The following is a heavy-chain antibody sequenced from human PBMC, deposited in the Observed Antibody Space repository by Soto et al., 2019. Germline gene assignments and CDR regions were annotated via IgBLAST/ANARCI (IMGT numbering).Heavy chain of an antibody. J-gene: IGHJ4*02. D-gene: IGHD3-10*01. Sequence: SVKVSCKASGYTFTGYYMHWVRQAPGQGLEWMGRIIPILGIANYAQKFQGRVTITADKSTSTAYMELSSLRSEDTAVYYCARDVGFGDVNLGTYFDYWGQGTLVTVSS. V-gene: IGHV1-69*04. CDR3: ARDVGFGDVNLGTYFDY. CDR1: GYTFTGYY. CDR2: IIPILGIA.